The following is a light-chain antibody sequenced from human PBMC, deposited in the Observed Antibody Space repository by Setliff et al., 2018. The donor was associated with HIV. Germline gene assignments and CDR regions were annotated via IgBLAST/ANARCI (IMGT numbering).Light chain of an antibody. J-gene: IGLJ2*01. CDR3: KSYDSSLSGFVV. CDR1: SGDVGAYNY. V-gene: IGLV2-8*01. CDR2: DVS. Sequence: QSALTQPPSASGSPGQSVTISCTGTSGDVGAYNYVSWYQQHPVKAPKLMIYDVSKRPSGVPDRFSGSNSGTSASLAITGLQAEDEADYYCKSYDSSLSGFVVFGGGTKVTV.